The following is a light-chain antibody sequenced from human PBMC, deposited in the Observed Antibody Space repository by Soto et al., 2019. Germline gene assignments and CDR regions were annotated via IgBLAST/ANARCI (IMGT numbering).Light chain of an antibody. V-gene: IGKV1-39*01. CDR1: QSISSY. J-gene: IGKJ4*01. Sequence: DIQMTHSPSSLSASLGDIVTITFRASQSISSYLNWYQQKPGKAPKLLIYAASSLQSGVPSRFSGSGSGTDFTLTISSLQPEDFATYYCQQANSFPLTFGGGTKVDNK. CDR2: AAS. CDR3: QQANSFPLT.